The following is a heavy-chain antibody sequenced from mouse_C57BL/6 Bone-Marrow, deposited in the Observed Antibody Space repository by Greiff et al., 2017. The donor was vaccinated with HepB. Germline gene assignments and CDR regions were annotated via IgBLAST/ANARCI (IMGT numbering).Heavy chain of an antibody. J-gene: IGHJ2*01. V-gene: IGHV5-6*02. CDR2: INTGGTYT. Sequence: DVMLVESGGDLVKPGGSLNLSCAASGFTFSTSGMSWVRQTPDKRLEWVATINTGGTYTYYADSVRGRFTISRDTAKNTLFLLMSSLKSEDSAIYYCARDRFDYYFDYWGQGTTLTVSS. CDR1: GFTFSTSG. CDR3: ARDRFDYYFDY.